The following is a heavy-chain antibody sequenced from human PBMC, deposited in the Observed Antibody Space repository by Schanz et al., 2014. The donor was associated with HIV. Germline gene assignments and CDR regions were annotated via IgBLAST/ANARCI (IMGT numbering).Heavy chain of an antibody. D-gene: IGHD3-22*01. CDR1: GFTFSSYA. Sequence: EVQLLESGGRLVQPWGSLRLSCAGSGFTFSSYAKSWVRQAPGKGLEWVSAISGSGGSTYYADSVKGRFTISRDNAKNSLYLQMNSLRAEDTAVYYCASGNYYDSSGYYYPPRYWGQGTLVTVSS. V-gene: IGHV3-23*01. CDR3: ASGNYYDSSGYYYPPRY. CDR2: ISGSGGST. J-gene: IGHJ4*02.